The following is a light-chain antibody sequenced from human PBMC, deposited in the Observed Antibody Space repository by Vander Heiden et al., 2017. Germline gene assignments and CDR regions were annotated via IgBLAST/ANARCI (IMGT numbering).Light chain of an antibody. CDR3: SSYTTSSTQV. CDR1: SSDVGNDNY. Sequence: QSALTHPASVSGSPVQSITLSCAGTSSDVGNDNYVSWYQQHPGKAPKLVIYDVTNRPSGVSNRFSGAKSGNTASLTISGLQPEDEADYYCSSYTTSSTQVFGTGTKVTVL. CDR2: DVT. J-gene: IGLJ1*01. V-gene: IGLV2-14*03.